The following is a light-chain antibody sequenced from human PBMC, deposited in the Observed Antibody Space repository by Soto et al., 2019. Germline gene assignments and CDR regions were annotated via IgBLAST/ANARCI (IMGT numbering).Light chain of an antibody. CDR1: ERVISSH. V-gene: IGKV3-20*01. CDR2: GAS. Sequence: EIVLTQSPDTLSLSPGERATLSCRATERVISSHLSWYQQKPGQAPRLLVYGASTRSSGIPDRFSGSGSGTDFTLTISRLEPEDFAVYYCQQYDFASYTFGQGTKVEI. J-gene: IGKJ2*01. CDR3: QQYDFASYT.